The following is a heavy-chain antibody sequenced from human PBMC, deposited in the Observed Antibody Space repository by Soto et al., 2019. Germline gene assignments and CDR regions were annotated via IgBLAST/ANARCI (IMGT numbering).Heavy chain of an antibody. CDR1: GYTFTGYY. Sequence: QVQLVQSGAEVKKPGASVKVSGKASGYTFTGYYMHWVRQAPGQGLEWMGWINPNSGGTNYAQKFQGRVTMTRDTSISTAYMELSRLRSDDTAVYYCASLVGATIYYYYGMDVWGQGTTVTVSS. J-gene: IGHJ6*02. V-gene: IGHV1-2*02. D-gene: IGHD1-26*01. CDR2: INPNSGGT. CDR3: ASLVGATIYYYYGMDV.